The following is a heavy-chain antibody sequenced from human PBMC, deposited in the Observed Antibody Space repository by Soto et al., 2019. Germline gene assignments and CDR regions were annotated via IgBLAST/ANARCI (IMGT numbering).Heavy chain of an antibody. CDR3: AKGHGIFGVVIPSDY. CDR2: ISNSGAST. J-gene: IGHJ4*02. D-gene: IGHD3-3*01. V-gene: IGHV3-23*01. Sequence: EVQLLESGGGLVQPGGSLRLSCAVSGFTFSSYAMSWVRQAPGKGLEWVSAISNSGASTYYADSVKGRFTISRDNSKNKLYLQMNRLRAEDTAVYYCAKGHGIFGVVIPSDYWGQGTLVTVSS. CDR1: GFTFSSYA.